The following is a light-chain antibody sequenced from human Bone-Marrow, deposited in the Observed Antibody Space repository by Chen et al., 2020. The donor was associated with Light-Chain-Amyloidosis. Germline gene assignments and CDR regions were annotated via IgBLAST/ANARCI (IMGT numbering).Light chain of an antibody. J-gene: IGKJ1*01. CDR3: QQYNTWPQT. CDR2: YAS. V-gene: IGKV3-15*01. CDR1: QSVSDN. Sequence: EIVMTQSPATLSVSPGERATLSCRASQSVSDNLAWYQQKPGQAPRLLIYYASTRAAGIPARFSGSVSGTEFTLTISRLQSEDFAVYYCQQYNTWPQTFGQGTKVEIK.